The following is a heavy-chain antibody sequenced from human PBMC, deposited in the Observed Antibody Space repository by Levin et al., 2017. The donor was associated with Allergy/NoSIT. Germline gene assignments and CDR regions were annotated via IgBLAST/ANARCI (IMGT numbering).Heavy chain of an antibody. Sequence: GESLKISCAASGFTFSSYAMSWVRQAPGKGLEWVSAISGSGGSTYYADSVKGRFTISRDNSKNTLYLQMNSLRAEDTAVYYCAKASAVAGIIDYWGQGTLVTVS. V-gene: IGHV3-23*01. J-gene: IGHJ4*02. CDR3: AKASAVAGIIDY. D-gene: IGHD6-19*01. CDR2: ISGSGGST. CDR1: GFTFSSYA.